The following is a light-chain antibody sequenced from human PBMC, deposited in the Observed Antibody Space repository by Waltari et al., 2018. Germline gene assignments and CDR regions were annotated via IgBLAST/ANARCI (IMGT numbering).Light chain of an antibody. CDR3: QSYDHNIPVV. CDR2: GDN. V-gene: IGLV6-57*02. CDR1: SGNIATNY. J-gene: IGLJ2*01. Sequence: NFKLTQPHSVSESPGKTVTISCTGSSGNIATNYVQWYQQRPGRAPINVIYGDNKRLPGVPNLFSGSIDSSSNTASLTIAGLKTEDEADYYCQSYDHNIPVVFGGGTKLTVL.